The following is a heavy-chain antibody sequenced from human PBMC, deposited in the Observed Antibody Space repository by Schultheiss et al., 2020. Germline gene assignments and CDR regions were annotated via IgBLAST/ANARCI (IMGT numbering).Heavy chain of an antibody. J-gene: IGHJ4*02. Sequence: GGSLRLSCAASGFTFSSYGMHWVRQAPGKGLEWVAVIWYDGSNKYYADSVKGRFTISRDNSKNTLYLQMNSLRAEDTALYYCAKDMGATPTGFDYWGQGTLVTVSS. CDR1: GFTFSSYG. V-gene: IGHV3-30*02. CDR3: AKDMGATPTGFDY. D-gene: IGHD1-26*01. CDR2: IWYDGSNK.